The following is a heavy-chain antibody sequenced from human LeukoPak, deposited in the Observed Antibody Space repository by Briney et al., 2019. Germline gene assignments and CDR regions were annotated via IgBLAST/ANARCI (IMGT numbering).Heavy chain of an antibody. J-gene: IGHJ4*02. Sequence: GGSLRLSCVASGFTFRNAWMNWVRQAPGKGLEWVSYISSSSSTIYYADSVKGRFTISRDNAKNSLYLQMNSLRAEDTAVYYCARTFGEDAWGQGTLVTVSS. CDR3: ARTFGEDA. CDR1: GFTFRNAW. CDR2: ISSSSSTI. V-gene: IGHV3-48*04. D-gene: IGHD3-10*01.